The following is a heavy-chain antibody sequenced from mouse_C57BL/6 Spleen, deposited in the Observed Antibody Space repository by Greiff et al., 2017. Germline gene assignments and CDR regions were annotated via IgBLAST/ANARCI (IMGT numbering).Heavy chain of an antibody. D-gene: IGHD2-4*01. Sequence: EVKLVESGGGLVQPGGSLSLSCAASGFTFTDYYMSWVRQPPGKALEWLGFIRNKANGYTTEYSASVKGRFTISRDNSQSILYLQMNALRAEDSATYYCARYMITKKDAMDYWGQGTSVTVSS. V-gene: IGHV7-3*01. CDR2: IRNKANGYTT. CDR3: ARYMITKKDAMDY. J-gene: IGHJ4*01. CDR1: GFTFTDYY.